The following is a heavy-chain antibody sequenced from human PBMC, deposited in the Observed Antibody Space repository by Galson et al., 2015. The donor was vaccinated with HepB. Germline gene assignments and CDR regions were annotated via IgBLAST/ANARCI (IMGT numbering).Heavy chain of an antibody. J-gene: IGHJ4*02. V-gene: IGHV3-30-3*01. CDR2: ISYDGSNK. Sequence: SLRLSCAASGFTFSTYTIHWVRQAPGKGLEWVAVISYDGSNKHYADSVKGRFTVSRDNSENTLYLHMNSLRVDDTAVYYCARDEDYGDHHSRQSYWGQGTLVTVPS. D-gene: IGHD4-17*01. CDR1: GFTFSTYT. CDR3: ARDEDYGDHHSRQSY.